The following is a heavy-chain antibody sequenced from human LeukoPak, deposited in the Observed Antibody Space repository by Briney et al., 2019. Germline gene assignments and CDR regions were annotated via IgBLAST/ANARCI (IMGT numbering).Heavy chain of an antibody. J-gene: IGHJ4*02. CDR2: IKQDGTEK. CDR1: GFTFSDHY. Sequence: GGSLRLSCAASGFTFSDHYMDWVRQAPGKGLEWVANIKQDGTEKYYVDSVKGRFTISRDNAKNSLYLQMNSLRAEDTAVYYCARDQAATNTQVRFCLDWGQGTLVTVSS. CDR3: ARDQAATNTQVRFCLD. D-gene: IGHD3-9*01. V-gene: IGHV3-7*05.